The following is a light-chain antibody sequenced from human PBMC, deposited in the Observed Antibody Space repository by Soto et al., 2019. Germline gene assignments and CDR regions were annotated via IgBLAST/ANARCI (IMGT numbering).Light chain of an antibody. CDR2: WAS. CDR3: QQYYTTPVT. J-gene: IGKJ3*01. CDR1: QNVLYSSNNKNY. Sequence: DIVMTQSPDSLAVSLGERATINCKSSQNVLYSSNNKNYLAWYQQKPGQPPKLLIYWASTRESGVPDRFSGSGSGTDFTLTISSLQAEDVALYYCQQYYTTPVTFCPGTKVYIK. V-gene: IGKV4-1*01.